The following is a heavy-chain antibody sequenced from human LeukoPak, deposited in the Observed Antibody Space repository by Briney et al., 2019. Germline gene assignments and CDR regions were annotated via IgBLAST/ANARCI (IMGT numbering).Heavy chain of an antibody. J-gene: IGHJ4*02. V-gene: IGHV3-15*01. Sequence: GGSLRPSCAASGFTFSNAWMSWVRQAPGKGLEWVGRIKSKTDGGTTDYAAPVKGRFTISRDDSKNTLYLQMNSLKTEDTAVYYCTVRIAAAGTGDWGQGTLVTVSS. CDR3: TVRIAAAGTGD. CDR1: GFTFSNAW. CDR2: IKSKTDGGTT. D-gene: IGHD6-13*01.